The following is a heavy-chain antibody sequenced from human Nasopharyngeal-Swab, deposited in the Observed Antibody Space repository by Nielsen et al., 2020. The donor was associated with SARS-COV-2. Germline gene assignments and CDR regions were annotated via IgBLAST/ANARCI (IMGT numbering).Heavy chain of an antibody. CDR3: ARPKQKYYDILTGYPPGAFDI. Sequence: WIRQPPGKGLERIGSIYYSGSTYYNPSLKSRVTISVDTSKNQFSLKLSSVTAADTAVYYCARPKQKYYDILTGYPPGAFDIWGQGTMVTVSS. CDR2: IYYSGST. V-gene: IGHV4-39*01. D-gene: IGHD3-9*01. J-gene: IGHJ3*02.